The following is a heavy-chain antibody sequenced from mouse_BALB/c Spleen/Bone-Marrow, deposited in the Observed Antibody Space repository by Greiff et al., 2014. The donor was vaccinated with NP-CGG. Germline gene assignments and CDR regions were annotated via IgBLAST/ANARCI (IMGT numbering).Heavy chain of an antibody. CDR3: ARRDGSYFDY. D-gene: IGHD3-3*01. CDR2: INPGSGGT. J-gene: IGHJ2*01. V-gene: IGHV1-54*01. Sequence: QVQLQPPGAELVRPGTSVKVSCQASGYAFTNYLLEWVKQRPGQGLEWIGMINPGSGGTNYNEKLKGKATLTADKSSSTAYMQLSSLTSDDSAVYFCARRDGSYFDYWGQGTTLTVSS. CDR1: GYAFTNYL.